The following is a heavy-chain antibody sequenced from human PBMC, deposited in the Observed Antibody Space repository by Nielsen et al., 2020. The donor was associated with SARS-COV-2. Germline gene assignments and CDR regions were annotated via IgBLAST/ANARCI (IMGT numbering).Heavy chain of an antibody. J-gene: IGHJ4*02. CDR3: AKMVSGGYYFDF. Sequence: GESLKISCAATGFTFSNYALRWVRQAPGKGLEWVSDISGSGDTTYYADSVKGRFTISRDNSKNTLYLETNSLRAEDTAIYYCAKMVSGGYYFDFWGQGILVSVSS. D-gene: IGHD3-22*01. V-gene: IGHV3-23*01. CDR1: GFTFSNYA. CDR2: ISGSGDTT.